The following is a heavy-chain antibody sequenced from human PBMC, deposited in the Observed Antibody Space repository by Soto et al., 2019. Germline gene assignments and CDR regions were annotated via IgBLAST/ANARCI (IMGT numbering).Heavy chain of an antibody. D-gene: IGHD6-6*01. Sequence: SETLSLTCTVSGGSISSYYWSWIRQPPGKGLEWIGYIYYSGSTNYNPSLKSRVTISVDTSKNQFSLKLSSVTAADTAVYYCAREGEYSSSLDYWGQGTLVTVS. V-gene: IGHV4-59*01. CDR1: GGSISSYY. J-gene: IGHJ4*02. CDR2: IYYSGST. CDR3: AREGEYSSSLDY.